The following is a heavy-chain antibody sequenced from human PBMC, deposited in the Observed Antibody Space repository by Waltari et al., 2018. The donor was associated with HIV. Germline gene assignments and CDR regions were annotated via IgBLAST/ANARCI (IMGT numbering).Heavy chain of an antibody. CDR1: GGSIKSSTW. J-gene: IGHJ4*02. V-gene: IGHV4-4*02. CDR2: IHHSGNV. D-gene: IGHD4-17*01. Sequence: QVQLQESGPGLVRPSGTRFLTCGVTGGSIKSSTWWSWVRQPPGKGLEWIGDIHHSGNVNYNLSLKSRVTLSVDRSKNHFSLNLTSVTTADTATYFCARLRDYGDYGHYDFWGREPWSSSPQ. CDR3: ARLRDYGDYGHYDF.